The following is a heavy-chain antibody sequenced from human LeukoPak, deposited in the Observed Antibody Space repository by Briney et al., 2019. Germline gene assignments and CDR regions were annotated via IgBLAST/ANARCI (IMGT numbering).Heavy chain of an antibody. Sequence: SETLSLTCTVSGGSISSYYWSWIRQPPGKGLEWIGYIYYSGTTDYNPSLKSRVTISVDTSNNQFSLKVSSVTAADTAVYYCARSSGAYRSFDYWGQGSLATVSS. CDR3: ARSSGAYRSFDY. CDR1: GGSISSYY. CDR2: IYYSGTT. V-gene: IGHV4-59*01. D-gene: IGHD1-26*01. J-gene: IGHJ4*02.